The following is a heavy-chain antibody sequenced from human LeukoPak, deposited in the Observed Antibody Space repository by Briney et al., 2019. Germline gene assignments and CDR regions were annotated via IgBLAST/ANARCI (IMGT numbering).Heavy chain of an antibody. CDR3: ARGYSGDDDFFY. J-gene: IGHJ4*02. Sequence: AGGSLRLSCAASGFTFSSSAMSWVRKAPGKGLEWVSYISGTGDNTQYADSVKGRFTISRDNSKNTVSLQINNLRAEDTAVYYCARGYSGDDDFFYWGQGTLVTVSS. CDR2: ISGTGDNT. D-gene: IGHD5-12*01. CDR1: GFTFSSSA. V-gene: IGHV3-23*01.